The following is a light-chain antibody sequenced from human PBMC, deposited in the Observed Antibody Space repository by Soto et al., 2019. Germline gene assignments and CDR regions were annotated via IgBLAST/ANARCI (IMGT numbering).Light chain of an antibody. J-gene: IGKJ1*01. V-gene: IGKV3-11*01. CDR3: QQRSNWPPWT. CDR1: QSVSSY. CDR2: DAS. Sequence: EIVLTQSPATLSLSPGERATLSCRASQSVSSYLAWYQQKPGQAHRLLIYDASNRATGIPARFSGSGSGTDFTLTISSLEPEDFAVYYCQQRSNWPPWTFGQGTKVDIK.